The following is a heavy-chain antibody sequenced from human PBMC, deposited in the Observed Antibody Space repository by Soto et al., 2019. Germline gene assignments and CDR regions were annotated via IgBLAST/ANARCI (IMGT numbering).Heavy chain of an antibody. J-gene: IGHJ4*02. V-gene: IGHV4-31*02. Sequence: PSETLSLTCTVSGGSISSGGYYWSWIRQHPGKGLEWIGYIYYSGSTYYNPSLKSRVTISVDTSKNQFSLKLTSVTAADTAVYYCASHWRPSNWGGGSFDYWGQGPLVTVS. CDR2: IYYSGST. CDR3: ASHWRPSNWGGGSFDY. D-gene: IGHD7-27*01. CDR1: GGSISSGGYY.